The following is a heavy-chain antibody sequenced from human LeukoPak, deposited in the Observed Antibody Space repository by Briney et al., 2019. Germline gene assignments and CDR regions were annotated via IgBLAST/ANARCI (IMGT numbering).Heavy chain of an antibody. J-gene: IGHJ5*02. D-gene: IGHD3-22*01. CDR2: IYYSGST. V-gene: IGHV4-39*07. CDR3: ARDHYYYDRGKFDP. Sequence: PSETLSLTCTVSGGSISSSSYYWGWIRQPPGKGLEWIGSIYYSGSTYYNPSLKSRVTISVDTSKNQFSLKLSSVTAADTAVYYCARDHYYYDRGKFDPWGQGTLVTVSS. CDR1: GGSISSSSYY.